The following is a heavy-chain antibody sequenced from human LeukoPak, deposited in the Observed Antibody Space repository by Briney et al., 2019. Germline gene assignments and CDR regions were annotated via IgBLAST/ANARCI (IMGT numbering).Heavy chain of an antibody. J-gene: IGHJ4*02. CDR3: ARDTVSPGLDY. CDR1: GFTFSSYT. Sequence: GGSLRLSCAASGFTFSSYTMSWVRQGPGKGLEWVSTVSSSGAGTYYADSVKGRFTISRDNAKNSLYLQMNSLRAEDTAVYYCARDTVSPGLDYWGQGTLVTVSS. V-gene: IGHV3-21*01. CDR2: VSSSGAGT.